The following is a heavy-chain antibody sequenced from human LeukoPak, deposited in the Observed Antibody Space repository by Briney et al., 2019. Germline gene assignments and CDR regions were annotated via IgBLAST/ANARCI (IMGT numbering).Heavy chain of an antibody. V-gene: IGHV3-9*01. CDR2: ISWNSGSI. CDR3: ASSYHDFWSGYSYYFDY. D-gene: IGHD3-3*01. J-gene: IGHJ4*02. CDR1: GFTFDNYA. Sequence: PGRSLRLSCAASGFTFDNYAMHWVRQSPGKGLEWVSGISWNSGSIGYADSVKGRFTISRDNAKNPLYLQMNSLRAEDTAVYYCASSYHDFWSGYSYYFDYWGQGTLVTVSS.